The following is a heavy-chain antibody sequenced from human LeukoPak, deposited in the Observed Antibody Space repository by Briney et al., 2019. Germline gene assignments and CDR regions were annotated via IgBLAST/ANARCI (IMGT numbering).Heavy chain of an antibody. CDR3: ARDFDFSSAI. Sequence: GGSLRLSCAASGFTFSSYWMHWVRQAPGKGLVWVSRISPDGSTTGHADSVKGRFTTSRDNAKNTLFLQMNSLRAEDTAVYYCARDFDFSSAIWGQGTLVTVSS. V-gene: IGHV3-74*01. D-gene: IGHD3-3*01. CDR1: GFTFSSYW. J-gene: IGHJ4*02. CDR2: ISPDGSTT.